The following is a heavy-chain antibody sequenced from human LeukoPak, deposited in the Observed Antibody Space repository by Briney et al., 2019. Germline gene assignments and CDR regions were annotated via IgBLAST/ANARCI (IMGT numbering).Heavy chain of an antibody. Sequence: GGSLRLSCAASGFTFDDYGMSWVRQAPGKGLEWVSGINWNGGSTGYADSVKGRFTISRDNAKNSLYLQMNSLRAEDTALYRCARVESGSYYGTNWFDPWGQGTLVTVSS. CDR2: INWNGGST. CDR1: GFTFDDYG. CDR3: ARVESGSYYGTNWFDP. D-gene: IGHD1-26*01. V-gene: IGHV3-20*01. J-gene: IGHJ5*02.